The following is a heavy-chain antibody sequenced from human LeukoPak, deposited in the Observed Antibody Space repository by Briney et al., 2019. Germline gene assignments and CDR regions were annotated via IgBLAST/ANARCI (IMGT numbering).Heavy chain of an antibody. Sequence: PGGSLRLSCAASGFTFSDYSMNWVRQAPGKGLEWVAVIWYDGSNKYYADSVKGRFTISRDNSKNTLYLQMNSLRAEDTAVYYCARERGSYSVAAFDIWGQGTMVTVSS. D-gene: IGHD1-26*01. CDR3: ARERGSYSVAAFDI. V-gene: IGHV3-33*08. CDR2: IWYDGSNK. CDR1: GFTFSDYS. J-gene: IGHJ3*02.